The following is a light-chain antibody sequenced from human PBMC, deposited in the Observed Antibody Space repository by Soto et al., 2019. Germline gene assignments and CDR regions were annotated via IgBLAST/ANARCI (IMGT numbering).Light chain of an antibody. J-gene: IGLJ3*02. Sequence: QSVLTQPASVSGSPGQSLTISCTGTTSDIGFYDYVSWYQQYPGKAPKLLIYGVTIRPSGISNRFSGSKSGSTASLTISGLRDEDEADYYCSSYAGNNALVFGGGTKVTVL. CDR3: SSYAGNNALV. CDR2: GVT. CDR1: TSDIGFYDY. V-gene: IGLV2-14*01.